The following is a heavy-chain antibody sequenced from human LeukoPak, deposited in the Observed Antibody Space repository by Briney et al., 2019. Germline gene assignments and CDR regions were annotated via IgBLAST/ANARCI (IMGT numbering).Heavy chain of an antibody. CDR3: ALVANYYYYME. Sequence: PGGSLRLSCAASGFTFSSYAMHWVRQAPGKGLVWVSRINTGGSSTSYADSVKGRFTISRDNAKNSLYLQMNSLRAEDTAVYYCALVANYYYYMEWGKGTTVTVSS. D-gene: IGHD2-15*01. CDR2: INTGGSST. J-gene: IGHJ6*03. V-gene: IGHV3-74*01. CDR1: GFTFSSYA.